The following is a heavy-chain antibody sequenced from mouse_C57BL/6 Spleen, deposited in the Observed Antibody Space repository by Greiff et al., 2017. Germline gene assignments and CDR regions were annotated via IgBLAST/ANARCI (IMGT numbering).Heavy chain of an antibody. J-gene: IGHJ3*01. Sequence: VQLKESGPGLVKPSQSLSLTCSVTGYSITSGYYWNWIRQFPGNKLEWMGYISYDGSNNYNPSLKNRISITRDTSKHQFFLKLNSVTTEDTATYYCARGDGYYQAWFAYWGQGTLVTVSA. V-gene: IGHV3-6*01. D-gene: IGHD2-3*01. CDR3: ARGDGYYQAWFAY. CDR2: ISYDGSN. CDR1: GYSITSGYY.